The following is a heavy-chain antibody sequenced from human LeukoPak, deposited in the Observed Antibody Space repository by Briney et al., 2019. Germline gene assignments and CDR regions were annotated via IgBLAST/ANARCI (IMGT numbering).Heavy chain of an antibody. D-gene: IGHD3-22*01. J-gene: IGHJ4*02. CDR1: GFTFSSYA. CDR3: AGGVNTPREGHYYDSSGYTYYFDY. Sequence: GRSLRLSCAASGFTFSSYAMHWVRQAPGKGLEWVAVISYDGSNKYYADSVKGRFTISRDNSKNTLYLQMNSLRAEDTAVYYCAGGVNTPREGHYYDSSGYTYYFDYWGQGTLVTVSS. V-gene: IGHV3-30-3*01. CDR2: ISYDGSNK.